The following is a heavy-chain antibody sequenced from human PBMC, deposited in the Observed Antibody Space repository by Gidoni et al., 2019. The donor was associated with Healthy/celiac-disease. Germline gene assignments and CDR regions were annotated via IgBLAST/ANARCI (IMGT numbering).Heavy chain of an antibody. J-gene: IGHJ3*02. CDR2: IWYDGSNK. V-gene: IGHV3-33*01. CDR1: GFTFSSYG. CDR3: ARDRLHGSNAFDI. D-gene: IGHD3-10*01. Sequence: GFTFSSYGMHWVRQAPGKGLEWVAVIWYDGSNKYYADSVKGRFTISRDNSKNTLYLQMNSLRAEDTAVYYCARDRLHGSNAFDIWGQGTMVTVSS.